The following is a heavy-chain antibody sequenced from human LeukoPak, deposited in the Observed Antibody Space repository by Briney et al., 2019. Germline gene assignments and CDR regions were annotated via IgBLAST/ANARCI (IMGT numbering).Heavy chain of an antibody. CDR1: GGTFIIYA. CDR2: IIPILGIA. CDR3: ARGVGSSGYDTHWDY. V-gene: IGHV1-69*10. Sequence: AAVNVSFKSSGGTFIIYAISWVRQAPGQGGEWMGRIIPILGIANYAQKFQGRVTITADKSTSTAYMELSSLRSDDTAVYYCARGVGSSGYDTHWDYWGQGTLVTVSS. J-gene: IGHJ4*02. D-gene: IGHD5-12*01.